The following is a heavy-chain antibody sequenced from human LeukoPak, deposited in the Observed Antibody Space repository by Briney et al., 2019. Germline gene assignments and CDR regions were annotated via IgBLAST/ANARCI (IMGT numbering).Heavy chain of an antibody. CDR3: ARGYCSSTSCHPHYFDY. CDR2: INHSGSN. V-gene: IGHV4-34*01. D-gene: IGHD2-2*01. Sequence: SETLSLTCAVYGGSFSGYYWSWVRQPPGKGLEWVGEINHSGSNNYNPSLNSRVTISVDTSKNQFSLKLSSVTAADTAVYYCARGYCSSTSCHPHYFDYWGQGTLVTVSS. J-gene: IGHJ4*02. CDR1: GGSFSGYY.